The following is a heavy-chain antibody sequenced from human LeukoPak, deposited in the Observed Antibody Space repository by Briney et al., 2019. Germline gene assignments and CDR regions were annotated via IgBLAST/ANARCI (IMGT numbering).Heavy chain of an antibody. CDR3: ARAAYDNSGYLTL. V-gene: IGHV3-33*01. J-gene: IGHJ4*02. Sequence: PGGSLRLSCVASGFTFSSYGMHWVRQAPGKGLEWVAVIWYDGTNKYYADFVKGRFTISRDSSKNTPYLQMNSLRAEDTAVYYCARAAYDNSGYLTLWGQGTLVTVSS. CDR2: IWYDGTNK. D-gene: IGHD3-22*01. CDR1: GFTFSSYG.